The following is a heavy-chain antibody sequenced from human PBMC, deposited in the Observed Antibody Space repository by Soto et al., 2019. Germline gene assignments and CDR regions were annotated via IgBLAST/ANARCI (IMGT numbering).Heavy chain of an antibody. CDR2: IIPIFGTA. CDR1: GGTFSSYA. V-gene: IGHV1-69*13. CDR3: ARSGDSSSGLSDYYYGMDV. J-gene: IGHJ6*02. Sequence: GASVKVSCKASGGTFSSYAISWVRQAPGQGLEWMGGIIPIFGTANYAQKFQGRVTITADESTGTAYMELSSLRSEDTAVYYCARSGDSSSGLSDYYYGMDVWGQGTTVTVSS. D-gene: IGHD6-6*01.